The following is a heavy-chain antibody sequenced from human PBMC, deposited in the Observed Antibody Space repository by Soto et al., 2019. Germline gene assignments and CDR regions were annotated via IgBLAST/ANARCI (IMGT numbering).Heavy chain of an antibody. CDR1: GFTFSSYS. CDR2: ISSSSSYI. Sequence: EVQLVESGGGLVKPGGYPRISCAASGFTFSSYSMNWVRQAPGKGLEWVSSISSSSSYIYYADSVKGRFTISRDNAKNSLYLQMNSLRAEDTAVYYCARDQPGYSYGYGLGYWGQGTLVTVSS. V-gene: IGHV3-21*01. D-gene: IGHD5-18*01. J-gene: IGHJ4*02. CDR3: ARDQPGYSYGYGLGY.